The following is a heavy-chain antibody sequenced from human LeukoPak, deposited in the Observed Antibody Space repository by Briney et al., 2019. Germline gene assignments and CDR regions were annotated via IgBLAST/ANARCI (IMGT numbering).Heavy chain of an antibody. CDR3: ARGGVYDFFSNSAGCSY. J-gene: IGHJ4*02. CDR2: ISSSSSYI. D-gene: IGHD3-3*01. CDR1: GFTFSGYW. V-gene: IGHV3-21*01. Sequence: GGSLRLTCAASGFTFSGYWMSWVRQAPGKGLEWVSSISSSSSYIYYADSVKGRFTISRDNAKNSLYLQMNSLRAEDTAVYYCARGGVYDFFSNSAGCSYWGQGTLVTVSS.